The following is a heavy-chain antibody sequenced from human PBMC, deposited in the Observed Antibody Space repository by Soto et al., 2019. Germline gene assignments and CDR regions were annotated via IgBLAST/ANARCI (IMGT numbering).Heavy chain of an antibody. CDR3: ARNGGGLDC. J-gene: IGHJ4*02. CDR2: IGRAGDT. D-gene: IGHD2-15*01. V-gene: IGHV3-13*01. Sequence: QLVESGGGLVQPGGSLRLSCAASGFTFNNYDIYWVRQATGKGLEWVSTIGRAGDTYYSDSVKGRFTISRDVAENSLYLQMNSLKAGDTAVYYCARNGGGLDCWGQGTLVTVSS. CDR1: GFTFNNYD.